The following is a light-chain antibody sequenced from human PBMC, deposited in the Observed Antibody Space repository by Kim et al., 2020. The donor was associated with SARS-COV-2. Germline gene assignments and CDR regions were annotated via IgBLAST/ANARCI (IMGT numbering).Light chain of an antibody. CDR1: SSDVGGYNY. CDR2: DVS. CDR3: SSYTSSSTL. J-gene: IGLJ2*01. V-gene: IGLV2-14*01. Sequence: QSALTQPASVSGSPGQSITISCTGTSSDVGGYNYVSWYQQHPGKAPKLMIYDVSKRPSGVSNRFSGSKSGNTASLTISGLQAEDEAYYYCSSYTSSSTLFGGGTQLTVL.